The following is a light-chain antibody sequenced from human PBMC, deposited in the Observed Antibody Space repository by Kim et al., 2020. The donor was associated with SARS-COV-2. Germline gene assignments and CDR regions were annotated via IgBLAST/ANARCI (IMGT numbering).Light chain of an antibody. CDR3: LLSYDNVRV. Sequence: QAVVTQEPSLTVSPGGTVTLTCGSSTGAVTSGHYPYWFQQKPGQAPRTLIHDTDNKHSWAPVRFSGSLLGGKAALTLSGAQPEDEAEYYCLLSYDNVRVFGGGTQLTVL. CDR2: DTD. V-gene: IGLV7-46*01. J-gene: IGLJ2*01. CDR1: TGAVTSGHY.